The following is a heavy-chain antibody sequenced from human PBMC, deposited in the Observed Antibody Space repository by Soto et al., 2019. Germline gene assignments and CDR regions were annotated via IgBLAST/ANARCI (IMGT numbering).Heavy chain of an antibody. D-gene: IGHD3-16*02. CDR3: ARRRSPSYGMDV. CDR1: GTPSSRDN. Sequence: ALTCVSFGTPSSRDNWMLSREPPGKVLGWIGENSHSGSTNDVPSLNSRVAISVDTSTCQFSLKLSSVAAAVTAVYICARRRSPSYGMDVWGQETTVTVSS. J-gene: IGHJ6*02. V-gene: IGHV4-34*01. CDR2: NSHSGST.